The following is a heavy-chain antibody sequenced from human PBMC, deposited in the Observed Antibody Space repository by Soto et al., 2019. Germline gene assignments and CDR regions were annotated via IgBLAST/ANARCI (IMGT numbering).Heavy chain of an antibody. CDR3: ATEKRHTRGWKGAFDM. Sequence: EVQLVESGGGLVEPGGSLRLSCSVSGLTFSNAWMGWVRQAPGKGLEWIGRIKSNTDGGAADYAAAVKGRFTISRDDSRDSLYLQMNSLKTEDTALYYCATEKRHTRGWKGAFDMWGQGTVVTVAS. CDR1: GLTFSNAW. CDR2: IKSNTDGGAA. V-gene: IGHV3-15*01. D-gene: IGHD6-19*01. J-gene: IGHJ3*02.